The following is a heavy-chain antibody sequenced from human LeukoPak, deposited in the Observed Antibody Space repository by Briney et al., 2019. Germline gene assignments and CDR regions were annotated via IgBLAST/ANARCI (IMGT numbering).Heavy chain of an antibody. D-gene: IGHD1-26*01. Sequence: PSETLSLTCTVSGGSISSYYWSWIRQPPGEGLEWIGYIYYSGSTNYDPSLKSRVTISVDTSKNQFSLKLSSVTAADTAVYYCARHHHSGSYRGDYWGQGTLVTVSS. CDR2: IYYSGST. J-gene: IGHJ4*02. CDR3: ARHHHSGSYRGDY. CDR1: GGSISSYY. V-gene: IGHV4-59*01.